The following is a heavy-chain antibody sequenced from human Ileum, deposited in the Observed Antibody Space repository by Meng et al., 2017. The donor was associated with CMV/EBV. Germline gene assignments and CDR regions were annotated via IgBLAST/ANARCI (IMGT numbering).Heavy chain of an antibody. CDR1: GFAFNSEW. V-gene: IGHV3-7*01. CDR3: SKSLND. CDR2: IKGDGSER. J-gene: IGHJ4*02. Sequence: GGSLRLSCAASGFAFNSEWMDWVRQAPGKGLEWVANIKGDGSERNYVDSVNGRFTISRDNSKNSLYLYMNSLRSDDAAVYYCSKSLNDWGQGALVTVSS.